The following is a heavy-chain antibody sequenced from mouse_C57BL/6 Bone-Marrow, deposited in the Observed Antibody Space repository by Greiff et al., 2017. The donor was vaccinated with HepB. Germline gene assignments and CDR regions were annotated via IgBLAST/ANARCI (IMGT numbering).Heavy chain of an antibody. D-gene: IGHD1-1*01. V-gene: IGHV1-72*01. CDR1: GYTFTSYW. CDR2: IDPNSGGT. J-gene: IGHJ1*03. CDR3: ARKGYGSSYRYFDV. Sequence: QVQLKQPGAELVKPGASVKLSCKASGYTFTSYWMHWVKQRPGRGLEWIGRIDPNSGGTKYNEKFKSKATLTVDKPSSTAYMQLSSLTSEDSAVYYCARKGYGSSYRYFDVWGTGTTVTVAS.